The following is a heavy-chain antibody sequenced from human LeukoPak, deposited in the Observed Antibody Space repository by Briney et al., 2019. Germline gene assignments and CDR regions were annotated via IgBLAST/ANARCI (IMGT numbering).Heavy chain of an antibody. V-gene: IGHV3-43*01. CDR1: GFIFEDYT. D-gene: IGHD3-22*01. CDR2: VNWHGTT. Sequence: PGGSLRLSCAAPGFIFEDYTMHWVRHVPGKTLEWVSLVNWHGTTYYSDSLKGRFTISRDNSKNSLYLQMDNLRTEDTAFYYCAKDLTYESSGSVIDTWGRGTLVTVSS. CDR3: AKDLTYESSGSVIDT. J-gene: IGHJ5*02.